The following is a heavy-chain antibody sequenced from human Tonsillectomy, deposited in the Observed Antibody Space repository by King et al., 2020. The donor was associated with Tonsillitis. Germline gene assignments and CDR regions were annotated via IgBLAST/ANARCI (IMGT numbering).Heavy chain of an antibody. J-gene: IGHJ3*02. CDR2: ISSSGDLT. CDR1: GFTFSSYE. Sequence: VQLVESGGGLVQPGGSLRLSCAASGFTFSSYEMNWVRQAPGKGLEWVSYISSSGDLTYYAASVKGRFTISRDHAKNSLYLQTDSLRAEDTAVYYCTGGRPDNDVLSGFSPGAFDIWGQGTVVTVS. CDR3: TGGRPDNDVLSGFSPGAFDI. D-gene: IGHD3-3*01. V-gene: IGHV3-48*03.